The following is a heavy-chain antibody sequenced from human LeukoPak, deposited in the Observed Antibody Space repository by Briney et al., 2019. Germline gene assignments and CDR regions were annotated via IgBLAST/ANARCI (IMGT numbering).Heavy chain of an antibody. J-gene: IGHJ4*02. CDR3: ARDRGSGCFDY. Sequence: GASVKVSCKASGYTFTSYGISWVRQAPGQGLEWMGWISAYNGNTNYAQKLQGRVTMTTDTSTRPAYMELRSMRSDDTAVYYCARDRGSGCFDYWGQGTLVTVSS. D-gene: IGHD6-19*01. CDR1: GYTFTSYG. V-gene: IGHV1-18*01. CDR2: ISAYNGNT.